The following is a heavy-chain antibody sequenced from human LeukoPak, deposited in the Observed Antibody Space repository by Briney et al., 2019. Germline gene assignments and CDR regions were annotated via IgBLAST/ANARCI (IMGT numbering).Heavy chain of an antibody. CDR3: AREADSAFDI. J-gene: IGHJ3*02. Sequence: GGSLRLSCAASGFTFSSYWMSWVRQAPGKGLEWVANIKQDGSEKYYVDSMKGRFTISRDNAKNSLSLQMNSLRAEDTALYYCAREADSAFDIWGQGTMVTVSS. CDR1: GFTFSSYW. V-gene: IGHV3-7*01. CDR2: IKQDGSEK.